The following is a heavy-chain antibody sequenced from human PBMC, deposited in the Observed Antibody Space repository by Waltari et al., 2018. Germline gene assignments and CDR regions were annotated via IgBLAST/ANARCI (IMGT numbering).Heavy chain of an antibody. CDR2: ISSSSSYI. Sequence: EVQLVESGGGLVKPGGSLRLSCAASGFTFSSSSMNWVRQAPGKGLEWVSSISSSSSYIYYADSVKGRFTISRDNAKNSLYLQMNSLRAEDTAVYYCARSSVEYSSSWYQNYWYFDLWGRGTLVTVSS. D-gene: IGHD6-13*01. CDR3: ARSSVEYSSSWYQNYWYFDL. J-gene: IGHJ2*01. V-gene: IGHV3-21*01. CDR1: GFTFSSSS.